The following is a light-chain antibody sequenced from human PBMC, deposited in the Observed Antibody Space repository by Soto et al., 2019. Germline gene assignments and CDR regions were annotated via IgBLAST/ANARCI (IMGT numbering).Light chain of an antibody. CDR2: EVR. V-gene: IGLV2-14*01. Sequence: QSALTQPASVSGSLGQSITISCTGTSSDVGEYNYVSWYQQHPGKAPKLMIYEVRNRPSGVSNRFSGSKSGNTASLTISGLQPEDEADYYCCSYTSTSTLYVFGTGTKVTVL. CDR3: CSYTSTSTLYV. J-gene: IGLJ1*01. CDR1: SSDVGEYNY.